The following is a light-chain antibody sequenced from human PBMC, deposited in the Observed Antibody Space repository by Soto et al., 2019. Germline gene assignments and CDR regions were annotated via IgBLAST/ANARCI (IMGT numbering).Light chain of an antibody. CDR3: CSYAGSYTP. V-gene: IGLV2-11*01. Sequence: QSALTQPRSVSGSPGQSVTISCTGTSSDVGGYNYVSWYQQHPGKAPKLMIYDVSKRPSGVPDRFSGSKSGNTAPLTISGLQAEDEADYYCCSYAGSYTPFGTGTKVTVL. CDR2: DVS. CDR1: SSDVGGYNY. J-gene: IGLJ1*01.